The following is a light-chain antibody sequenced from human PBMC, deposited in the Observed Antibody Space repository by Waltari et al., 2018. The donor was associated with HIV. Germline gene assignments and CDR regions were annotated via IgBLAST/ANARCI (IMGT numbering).Light chain of an antibody. CDR1: QNITTF. J-gene: IGKJ2*01. CDR3: QQSYRIPYT. V-gene: IGKV1-39*01. CDR2: TAS. Sequence: DIQMTQSPSPLSASLGGRVTIACRASQNITTFLNWYQQRPGRDPELLIYTASNLQSGFSSRFRGSGSGTDFTLTISSLQPDDLATYSCQQSYRIPYTFGQGTKVHI.